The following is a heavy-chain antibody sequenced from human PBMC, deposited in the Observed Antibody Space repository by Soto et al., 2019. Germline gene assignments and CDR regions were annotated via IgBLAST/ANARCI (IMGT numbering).Heavy chain of an antibody. D-gene: IGHD2-8*01. Sequence: GGSLRLSCATSGFTFSSNGMSWVRQAPGKGLDWVSGISGSGRNTYYADSVKGRFTISRDNSKNTLFLQMNSLRVEDTAVYYCAKNGLSDSPSAIDSWGQGTLVTVYS. J-gene: IGHJ4*02. CDR2: ISGSGRNT. V-gene: IGHV3-23*01. CDR3: AKNGLSDSPSAIDS. CDR1: GFTFSSNG.